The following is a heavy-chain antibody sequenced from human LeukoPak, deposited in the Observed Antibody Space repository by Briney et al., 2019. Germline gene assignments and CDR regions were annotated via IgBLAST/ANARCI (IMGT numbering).Heavy chain of an antibody. J-gene: IGHJ6*03. CDR1: EFTFVRYA. CDR3: ARDPSYASSWYHYMDV. V-gene: IGHV3-48*04. CDR2: ISSSSAKI. D-gene: IGHD6-13*01. Sequence: GGSLRLSCAASEFTFVRYAMNWVRQAPGKGLEWVSYISSSSAKIDYAESVKGRFTISRDNSKNSLYLQMDSLRAEDTAVYYCARDPSYASSWYHYMDVWGKGTTVTVSS.